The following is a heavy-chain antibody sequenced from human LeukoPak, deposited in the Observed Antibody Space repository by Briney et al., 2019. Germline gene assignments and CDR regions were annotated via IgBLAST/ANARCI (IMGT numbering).Heavy chain of an antibody. J-gene: IGHJ3*02. Sequence: GESLKISCKGSGYSFNTYWIAWVRQMPGKSLERMGIIYPGDSDTRYSPPFQGQVSISADKSINTAYLQWSSLKASDTAIYYCARRQYCSGGDCYSGAFDIWGQGTMVTVSS. D-gene: IGHD2-15*01. V-gene: IGHV5-51*01. CDR1: GYSFNTYW. CDR2: IYPGDSDT. CDR3: ARRQYCSGGDCYSGAFDI.